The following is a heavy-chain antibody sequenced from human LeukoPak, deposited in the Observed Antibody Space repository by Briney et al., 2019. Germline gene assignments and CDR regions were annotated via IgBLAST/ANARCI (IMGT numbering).Heavy chain of an antibody. J-gene: IGHJ4*02. Sequence: PGGSLRLSCAASGLTFSNYWMPWVRQAPGKGLEWVANIKQDGSEKNYVDSVKGRFTISRDNAKNSLYLQINSLRVEDTAVYYCANARGADYRFDYWGQGTLVTVSS. CDR2: IKQDGSEK. CDR1: GLTFSNYW. V-gene: IGHV3-7*01. D-gene: IGHD4-11*01. CDR3: ANARGADYRFDY.